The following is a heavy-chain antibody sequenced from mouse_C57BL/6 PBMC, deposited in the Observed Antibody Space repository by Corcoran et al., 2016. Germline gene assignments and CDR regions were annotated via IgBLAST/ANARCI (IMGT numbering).Heavy chain of an antibody. J-gene: IGHJ4*01. CDR2: IYPGDGDT. V-gene: IGHV1-80*01. CDR3: ARESTGGYAMDY. Sequence: QVQLQQSGAELVKPGASVKISCKASGYAFSSYWMNWVKQRPGKGLEWIGQIYPGDGDTNYNGKFKGKATLTADKSSSTAYMQLSSLTSEDSAVYFCARESTGGYAMDYWGQGTSVTVSS. CDR1: GYAFSSYW.